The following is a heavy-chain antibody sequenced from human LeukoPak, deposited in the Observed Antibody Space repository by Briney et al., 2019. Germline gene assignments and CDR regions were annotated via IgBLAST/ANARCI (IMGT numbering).Heavy chain of an antibody. CDR1: GYTFTSYG. J-gene: IGHJ5*02. CDR2: ISAYNGNT. CDR3: ARDRSPGAARPPSNWFDP. V-gene: IGHV1-18*01. D-gene: IGHD6-6*01. Sequence: ASVKVSCTASGYTFTSYGISWVRQAPGQGLEWMGWISAYNGNTNYAQKLQGRVTMTTDTSTSTAYMELRSLRSDDTAVYYCARDRSPGAARPPSNWFDPWGQGTLVTVSS.